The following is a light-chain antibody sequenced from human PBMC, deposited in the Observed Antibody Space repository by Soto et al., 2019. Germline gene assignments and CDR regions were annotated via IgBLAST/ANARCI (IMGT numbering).Light chain of an antibody. CDR2: DVS. J-gene: IGKJ5*01. CDR3: QQYNNWPIT. Sequence: ETVMTQSPATLSVSPGERATLSCRASQSARISLGWYQQKPGQAPRLLIYDVSTRATGVPARFSGSGSGTEFTLTISSPQSEDFAVYYCQQYNNWPITFGQGTRLEIK. CDR1: QSARIS. V-gene: IGKV3-15*01.